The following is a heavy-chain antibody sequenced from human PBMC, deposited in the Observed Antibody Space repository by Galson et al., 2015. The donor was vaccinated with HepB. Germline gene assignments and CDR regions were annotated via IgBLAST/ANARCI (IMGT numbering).Heavy chain of an antibody. D-gene: IGHD3-10*01. J-gene: IGHJ4*02. Sequence: SVKVSCKASGDILSRFSASWVRQAPGQGLEWMGEINPIFGTPNYAQKFQGRVTITADKSTSTAYMELSGLRSEDTAVYYCATNVARGIFFEYWGQGTLITVSS. CDR1: GDILSRFS. CDR2: INPIFGTP. CDR3: ATNVARGIFFEY. V-gene: IGHV1-69*06.